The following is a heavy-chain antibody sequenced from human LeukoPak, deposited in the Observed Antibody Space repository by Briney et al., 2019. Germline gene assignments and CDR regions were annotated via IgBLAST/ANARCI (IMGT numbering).Heavy chain of an antibody. CDR1: GFTVSDNY. Sequence: GGCLRLSCAASGFTVSDNYMSWGRQAPGKGLEWVSVIYRGGSTYYADSVKGRFTISRDNSKNTLYLQMNSLRAEDTAVYYCARGDGYNFFFNWGQGALVTVSS. V-gene: IGHV3-66*01. J-gene: IGHJ4*02. CDR2: IYRGGST. CDR3: ARGDGYNFFFN. D-gene: IGHD5-24*01.